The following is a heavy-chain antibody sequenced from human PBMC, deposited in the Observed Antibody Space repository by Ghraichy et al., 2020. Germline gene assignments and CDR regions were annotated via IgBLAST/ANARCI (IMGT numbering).Heavy chain of an antibody. J-gene: IGHJ6*04. D-gene: IGHD2-8*01. CDR3: ASRYCTISACYAASYKCMDV. Sequence: GGSLRLSCAASGFSFSSYSMNWVRQAPWKGLEWVSYVSSSSTIRYADSVKGRFTISRDNAENSLYLQMNSLRADDSAVYYCASRYCTISACYAASYKCMDVWGKGTTVTVSS. CDR2: VSSSSTI. V-gene: IGHV3-48*01. CDR1: GFSFSSYS.